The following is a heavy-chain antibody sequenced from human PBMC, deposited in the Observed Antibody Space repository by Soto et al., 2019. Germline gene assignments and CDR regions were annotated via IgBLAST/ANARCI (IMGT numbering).Heavy chain of an antibody. D-gene: IGHD1-1*01. CDR3: ASIRTGTMVYYYYYYGMDV. Sequence: SVKVSCKASGGTFSSYAISGVRQAPGQGLEWMGGIIPIFGTANYAQKFQGRVTITADESTSTAYMELSSLRSEDTAVYSCASIRTGTMVYYYYYYGMDVWGQGTTVTVSS. J-gene: IGHJ6*02. CDR2: IIPIFGTA. V-gene: IGHV1-69*13. CDR1: GGTFSSYA.